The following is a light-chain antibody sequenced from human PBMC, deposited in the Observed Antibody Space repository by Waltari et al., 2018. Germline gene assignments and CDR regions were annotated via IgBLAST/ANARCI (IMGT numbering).Light chain of an antibody. CDR3: AAWDDSLNGRWE. Sequence: QSVLTQPPSVSGTPGQRVPISCSGSSSNIGNKIVNWYQQVPGTTPKLLIYRDDQRPSGVPDRFSGSKSGTSASLAISGLRSEDEADYYCAAWDDSLNGRWEFGGGTKLTVL. J-gene: IGLJ3*02. V-gene: IGLV1-44*01. CDR2: RDD. CDR1: SSNIGNKI.